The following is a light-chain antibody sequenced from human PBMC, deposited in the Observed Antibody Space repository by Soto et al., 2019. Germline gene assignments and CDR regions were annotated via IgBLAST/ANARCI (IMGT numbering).Light chain of an antibody. CDR2: GAS. V-gene: IGKV3-20*01. J-gene: IGKJ4*01. CDR3: QQYGSSPLT. CDR1: QSVSSN. Sequence: EIVLTHSPGTLSLSPGERGTLXKRASQSVSSNLAWYQQKPGQAPRLLIYGASTRATGIPARFSGSGSGTDFTLTISRLEPEDFAVYYCQQYGSSPLTFGGGTKVDI.